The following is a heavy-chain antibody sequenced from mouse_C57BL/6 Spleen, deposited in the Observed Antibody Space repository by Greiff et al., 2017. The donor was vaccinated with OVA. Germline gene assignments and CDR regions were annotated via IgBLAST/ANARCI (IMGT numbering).Heavy chain of an antibody. CDR2: ISDGGSYT. V-gene: IGHV5-4*01. J-gene: IGHJ3*01. D-gene: IGHD2-5*01. Sequence: EVMLVESGGGLVKPGGSLKLSCAASGFTFSSYAMSWVRQTPEKRLEWVATISDGGSYTYYPDNVKGRFTISRDNAKNNLYLQMSHLKSEDTAMYYCARDYSKKGVWFAYWGQGTLVTVSA. CDR1: GFTFSSYA. CDR3: ARDYSKKGVWFAY.